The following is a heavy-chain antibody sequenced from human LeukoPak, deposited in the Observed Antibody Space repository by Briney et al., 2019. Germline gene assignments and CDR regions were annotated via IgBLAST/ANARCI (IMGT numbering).Heavy chain of an antibody. CDR1: GGSISSGGYY. D-gene: IGHD5-24*01. J-gene: IGHJ3*02. CDR2: IYYSGST. CDR3: ARTDGYNSPDAFDI. V-gene: IGHV4-31*03. Sequence: ASETLSLTCTVSGGSISSGGYYWSWIRQHPGKGLEWIGYIYYSGSTYYNPSLKSRVTISVDTSKNQFSLELSSVTAADTAVYYCARTDGYNSPDAFDIWGQGTMVTVSS.